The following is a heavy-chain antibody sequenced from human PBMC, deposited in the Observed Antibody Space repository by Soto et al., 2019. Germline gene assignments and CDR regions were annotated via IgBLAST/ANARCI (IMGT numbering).Heavy chain of an antibody. CDR3: AKFRRRHGRHVALNI. D-gene: IGHD2-15*01. CDR2: ISYDGSNK. CDR1: GFTFSSYA. J-gene: IGHJ6*03. V-gene: IGHV3-30-3*02. Sequence: QVQLVESGGGVVQPGRSLRLSCAASGFTFSSYAMHWVRQAPGKGLEWVAVISYDGSNKYYADSVKGRFTISRDNSKNTWNLKRNAWRPRETAVFSGAKFRRRHGRHVALNIWGKGPRVP.